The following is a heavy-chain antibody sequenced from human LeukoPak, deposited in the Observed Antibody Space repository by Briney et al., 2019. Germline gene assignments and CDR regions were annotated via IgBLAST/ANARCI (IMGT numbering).Heavy chain of an antibody. Sequence: PGGSLRLSCAAAGFTLSSYHMNWVRQAPGKGLEWVSVISSGGGSTYYADAVKDRFTISRDNSKNTLYLQMNSLRAEDTAVYYCARGGLSSAWYSFDSWGQGTLVTVSS. V-gene: IGHV3-23*01. CDR2: ISSGGGST. D-gene: IGHD6-19*01. CDR3: ARGGLSSAWYSFDS. CDR1: GFTLSSYH. J-gene: IGHJ4*02.